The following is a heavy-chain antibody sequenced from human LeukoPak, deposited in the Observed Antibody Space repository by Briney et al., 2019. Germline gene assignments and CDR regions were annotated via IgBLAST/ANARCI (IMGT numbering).Heavy chain of an antibody. V-gene: IGHV3-23*01. D-gene: IGHD6-19*01. CDR2: ISDSGGNT. J-gene: IGHJ4*02. Sequence: GGSPRLSCAASGFTFSSYAMSWVRQAPGKGLEWVSGISDSGGNTYYADSVKGRFTISRDNSKNTLFLQMNSLRTDDRAMYYCAKGLHSGWFDYWGQGALVTVSS. CDR1: GFTFSSYA. CDR3: AKGLHSGWFDY.